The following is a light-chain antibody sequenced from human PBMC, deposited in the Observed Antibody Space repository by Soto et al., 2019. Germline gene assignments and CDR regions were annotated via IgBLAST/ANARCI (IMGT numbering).Light chain of an antibody. Sequence: DIQMTQSPSTLSASVGDRVTITCRASQTISSWLAWYQQKPGKAPKLLIYDASSLESGVPSRFSCSGSGTEFTLTISSLQPDYFATYYCQQYNNYSPYTFGQGTKVDIK. CDR2: DAS. J-gene: IGKJ2*01. V-gene: IGKV1-5*01. CDR1: QTISSW. CDR3: QQYNNYSPYT.